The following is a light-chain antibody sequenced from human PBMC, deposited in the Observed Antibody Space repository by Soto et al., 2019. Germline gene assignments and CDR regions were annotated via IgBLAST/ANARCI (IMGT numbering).Light chain of an antibody. J-gene: IGKJ3*01. CDR2: GAS. V-gene: IGKV3-15*01. Sequence: VMTQSPATLSVSAGDRATLSCRASQSVSSDFAWYQQKPGQAPRLLIYGASSRATGIQARFSGSGSGTEFTLTISSLQSEDFAVYYCKQRSNWPTCGPGTKVDIK. CDR1: QSVSSD. CDR3: KQRSNWPT.